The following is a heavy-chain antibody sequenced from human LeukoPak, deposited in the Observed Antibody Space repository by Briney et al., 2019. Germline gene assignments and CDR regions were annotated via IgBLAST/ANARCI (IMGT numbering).Heavy chain of an antibody. D-gene: IGHD6-19*01. Sequence: PGRSLRLSCAASGFTFSSYAMTWVRQAPGKGLEWVSAISGSGGSTYYADSVKGRFTISRDNSKNTLYLQMNSLRAEDTALYYCAKDIYSSGWYPGFDYWGQGTLVTVSS. CDR1: GFTFSSYA. J-gene: IGHJ4*02. CDR3: AKDIYSSGWYPGFDY. CDR2: ISGSGGST. V-gene: IGHV3-23*01.